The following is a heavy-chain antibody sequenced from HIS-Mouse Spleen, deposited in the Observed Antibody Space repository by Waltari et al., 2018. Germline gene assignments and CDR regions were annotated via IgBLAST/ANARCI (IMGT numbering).Heavy chain of an antibody. V-gene: IGHV2-70*15. Sequence: QVTLRESGPALVKPTQTLTLTCTFSGFSLSTSGMCVSWIRQSPGKGLAWLARSDWHDDKYYSTSLKTRITISKDTSKNQVVLTMTNMDPVDTATYYCARIAEGYTSGWYAFDYWGQGTLVTVSS. CDR1: GFSLSTSGMC. CDR2: SDWHDDK. CDR3: ARIAEGYTSGWYAFDY. D-gene: IGHD6-19*01. J-gene: IGHJ4*02.